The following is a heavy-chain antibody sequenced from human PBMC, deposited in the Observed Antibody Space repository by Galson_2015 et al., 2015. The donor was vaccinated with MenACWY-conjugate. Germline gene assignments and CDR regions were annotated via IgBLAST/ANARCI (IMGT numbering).Heavy chain of an antibody. CDR2: VNSDGRST. CDR1: GFTFSTYW. V-gene: IGHV3-74*01. D-gene: IGHD2-8*02. J-gene: IGHJ5*02. CDR3: ARACCTGTSCAGSFDP. Sequence: SLRLSCAASGFTFSTYWMHWVRQAPGKGLVWVSRVNSDGRSTSYADSVKGRFSISRDNAKNTLYLQMNSLRAEDTAVYYCARACCTGTSCAGSFDPWGQGTLVTVSS.